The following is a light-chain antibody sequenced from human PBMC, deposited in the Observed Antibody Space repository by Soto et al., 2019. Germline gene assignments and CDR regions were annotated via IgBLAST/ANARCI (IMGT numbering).Light chain of an antibody. Sequence: QSALTQPPPASGSPGQSVTISCSGTSSDVGGYNFVSWYQQHPGKAPKLMIYEVNKRPSGVPDRFSGSKSGNTASLTVSGLQADDEADYYCSSYAGSNNYVVFGGGTKLTVL. CDR2: EVN. CDR1: SSDVGGYNF. J-gene: IGLJ2*01. CDR3: SSYAGSNNYVV. V-gene: IGLV2-8*01.